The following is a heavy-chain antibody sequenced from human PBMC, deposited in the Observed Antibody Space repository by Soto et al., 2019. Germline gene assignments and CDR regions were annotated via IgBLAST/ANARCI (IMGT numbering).Heavy chain of an antibody. Sequence: EVQLVESGGGLIQPGGSLRLSCAVSGFTVSNNYMSWVRQAPGKGLEGVSVIYSGGYTAYGDSVKGRFTISRDNSKNTLDLQIKSPRADDLSVYCRAGAPGGGGYWVQGTLVTVSS. J-gene: IGHJ4*02. CDR3: AGAPGGGGY. D-gene: IGHD3-10*01. CDR2: IYSGGYT. V-gene: IGHV3-53*01. CDR1: GFTVSNNY.